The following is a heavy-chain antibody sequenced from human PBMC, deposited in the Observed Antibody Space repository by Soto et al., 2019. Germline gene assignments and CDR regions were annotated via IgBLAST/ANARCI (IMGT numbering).Heavy chain of an antibody. D-gene: IGHD5-12*01. CDR3: AREMLTKPRIRHSGYTARRNNWFDP. CDR2: TYYRSKWYN. Sequence: SQTLSLTCAISGDSVSSNSAAWNWIRQSPSRGLEWLGRTYYRSKWYNDYAVSVKSRITINPDTSKNQFSLQLNSVTPEDTAVYYCAREMLTKPRIRHSGYTARRNNWFDPWGQGTLVTVSS. J-gene: IGHJ5*02. CDR1: GDSVSSNSAA. V-gene: IGHV6-1*01.